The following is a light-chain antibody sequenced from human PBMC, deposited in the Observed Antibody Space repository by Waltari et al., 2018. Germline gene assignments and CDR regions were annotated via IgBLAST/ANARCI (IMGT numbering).Light chain of an antibody. CDR3: QQYNNWPPLFT. CDR1: QSISNN. J-gene: IGKJ3*01. V-gene: IGKV3D-15*01. Sequence: RASQSISNNLAWYQQKPGQAPRLLIYGASTRATGIPARFSGNRSGTEFTLTISSLQSEDFAVYYCQQYNNWPPLFTFGPGTKVDMK. CDR2: GAS.